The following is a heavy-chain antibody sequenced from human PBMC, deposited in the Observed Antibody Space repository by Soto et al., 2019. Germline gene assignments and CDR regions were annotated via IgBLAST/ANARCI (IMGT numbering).Heavy chain of an antibody. J-gene: IGHJ6*02. CDR3: ARDLICSGGSCSYGMDV. CDR1: GYTFTSYG. Sequence: ASVKVSCKASGYTFTSYGISWVRQAPGQGLEWMGWISAYNGNTNYAQKIQGRVTMTTDTSTSTAYMELRSLRSDDTAVYYCARDLICSGGSCSYGMDVWGQGTTVTVSS. CDR2: ISAYNGNT. D-gene: IGHD2-15*01. V-gene: IGHV1-18*01.